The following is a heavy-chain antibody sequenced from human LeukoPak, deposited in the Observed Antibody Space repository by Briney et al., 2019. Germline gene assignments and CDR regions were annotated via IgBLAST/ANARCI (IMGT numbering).Heavy chain of an antibody. J-gene: IGHJ4*02. D-gene: IGHD3-22*01. CDR2: IFYSGST. Sequence: PSETLSLTCTVSGGSVSSGTYYWGWIRQPPGKGLQWIGSIFYSGSTYYSPSLKSRVTISVDTSKNQFSLKLSSVTAADTAVYYCARHLAPYYYDISFDYWGQGTLVTVSS. V-gene: IGHV4-39*01. CDR3: ARHLAPYYYDISFDY. CDR1: GGSVSSGTYY.